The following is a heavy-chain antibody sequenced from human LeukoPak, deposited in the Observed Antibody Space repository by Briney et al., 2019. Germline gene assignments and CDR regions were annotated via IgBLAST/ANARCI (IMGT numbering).Heavy chain of an antibody. D-gene: IGHD2-2*01. Sequence: GESLKISCAASGFTFSSYNMDWVRQAPGKGLEWVSFIDSSSRYIYQADSVKGRFTISRDNAKSSVFLQMNSLRAEDTAVYYCARVGGHCTSTGCPPPDYWGQGTLVTVSS. V-gene: IGHV3-21*01. CDR2: IDSSSRYI. CDR1: GFTFSSYN. J-gene: IGHJ4*02. CDR3: ARVGGHCTSTGCPPPDY.